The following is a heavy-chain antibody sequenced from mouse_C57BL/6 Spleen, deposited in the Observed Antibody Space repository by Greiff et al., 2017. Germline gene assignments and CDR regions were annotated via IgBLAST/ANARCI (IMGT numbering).Heavy chain of an antibody. J-gene: IGHJ2*01. CDR2: IYPGDGDT. V-gene: IGHV1-82*01. Sequence: QVQLQQSGPELVKPGASVKISCKASGYAFSSSWMNWVKQRPGKGLEWIGRIYPGDGDTNYNGKFKGKATLTADKSSSTAYMQLSSLTSEDSAVYFCARWVSGGYFDYWGQGTTLTVSS. CDR1: GYAFSSSW. CDR3: ARWVSGGYFDY. D-gene: IGHD3-2*02.